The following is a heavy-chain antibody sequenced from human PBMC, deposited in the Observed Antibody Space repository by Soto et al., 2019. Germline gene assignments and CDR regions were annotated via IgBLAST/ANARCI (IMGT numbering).Heavy chain of an antibody. CDR2: IYYSGST. CDR1: GGSISSSSYY. D-gene: IGHD3-22*01. Sequence: SETLSLTCTVSGGSISSSSYYWGWIRQPPGKGLEWIGSIYYSGSTYYNPSLKSRVTISVDTSKNQFSLKLSSVTAADTAVYYCARLCYYDGSGLRTYYYYYYGMDVWGQGTTVTVSS. CDR3: ARLCYYDGSGLRTYYYYYYGMDV. J-gene: IGHJ6*02. V-gene: IGHV4-39*01.